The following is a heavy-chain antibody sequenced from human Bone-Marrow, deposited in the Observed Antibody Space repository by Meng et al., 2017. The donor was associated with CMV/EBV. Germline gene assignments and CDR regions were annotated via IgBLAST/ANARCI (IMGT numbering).Heavy chain of an antibody. CDR2: IYSDGSS. Sequence: GGSLRLSCAASGFTVSSNYMSWVRQAPGKGLEWVSVIYSDGSSYYADSVKGRFTISRDNSKNTLYLKMNSLRAEDTAVYYCARDQSRSTWDAFDIWGQGTMVTVSS. D-gene: IGHD6-13*01. CDR1: GFTVSSNY. CDR3: ARDQSRSTWDAFDI. J-gene: IGHJ3*02. V-gene: IGHV3-66*02.